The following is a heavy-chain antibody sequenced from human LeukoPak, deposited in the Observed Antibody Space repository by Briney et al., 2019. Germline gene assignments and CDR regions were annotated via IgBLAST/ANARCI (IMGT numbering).Heavy chain of an antibody. Sequence: GESLKISCKGSGYSFTRYWIGWVRQMPGKGLEWMGIIYPGDSHTRYSPSFQGQVTISADKSISTAYLQWSSLKASDTAMYYCARLITMVRGGTYYYYGLDVWGQGTTVTVSS. CDR2: IYPGDSHT. V-gene: IGHV5-51*01. D-gene: IGHD3-10*01. J-gene: IGHJ6*02. CDR3: ARLITMVRGGTYYYYGLDV. CDR1: GYSFTRYW.